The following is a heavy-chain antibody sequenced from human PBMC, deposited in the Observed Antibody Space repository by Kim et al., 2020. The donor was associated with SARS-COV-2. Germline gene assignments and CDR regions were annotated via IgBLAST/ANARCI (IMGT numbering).Heavy chain of an antibody. J-gene: IGHJ4*02. CDR3: AKPYSGSYLYYFDY. CDR2: ISYDGSNK. CDR1: GFTFSSYG. V-gene: IGHV3-30*18. D-gene: IGHD1-26*01. Sequence: GGSLRLSCAASGFTFSSYGMHWVRQAPGKGLEWVAVISYDGSNKYYADSVKGRFTISRDNSKNTLYLQMNSLRAEDTAVYYCAKPYSGSYLYYFDYWGQG.